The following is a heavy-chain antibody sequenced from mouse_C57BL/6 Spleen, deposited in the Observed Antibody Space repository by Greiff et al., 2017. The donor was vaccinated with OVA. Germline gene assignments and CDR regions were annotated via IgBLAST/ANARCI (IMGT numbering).Heavy chain of an antibody. CDR1: GYTFTSYW. D-gene: IGHD2-4*01. V-gene: IGHV1-52*01. CDR3: ARWDEYDDWFDY. Sequence: QVQLQQPGAELVRPGSSVKLSCKASGYTFTSYWMHWVKQRPIQGLEWIGDIDPSDSDTHYNQKFKDKATLTVEKSSSTAYMQLSSLTSEDSAVYYCARWDEYDDWFDYWGQGTLVTVSA. J-gene: IGHJ3*01. CDR2: IDPSDSDT.